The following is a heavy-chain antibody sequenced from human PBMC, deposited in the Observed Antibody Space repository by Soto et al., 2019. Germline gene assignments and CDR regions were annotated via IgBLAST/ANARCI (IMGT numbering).Heavy chain of an antibody. CDR1: GFTFSNYW. CDR2: IKKDGSEK. Sequence: GWSLRLSCAASGFTFSNYWMSWVRQAPGKGLEWVANIKKDGSEKGYVDSVKGRFTISRDNAKNSLYLQMNSLRAEDTAVYYCAGLDTSMVKTPGYWGQGTLVTVSS. D-gene: IGHD5-18*01. CDR3: AGLDTSMVKTPGY. V-gene: IGHV3-7*01. J-gene: IGHJ4*02.